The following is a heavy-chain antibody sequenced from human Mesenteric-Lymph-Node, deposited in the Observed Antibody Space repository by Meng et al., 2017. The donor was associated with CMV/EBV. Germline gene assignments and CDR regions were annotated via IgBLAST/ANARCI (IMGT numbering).Heavy chain of an antibody. J-gene: IGHJ5*02. V-gene: IGHV1-2*02. CDR1: GYTFTGFY. CDR3: ARAPLYCSSTSCYKVNWFDP. D-gene: IGHD2-2*02. CDR2: INPNSGGT. Sequence: ASVKVSCKASGYTFTGFYLHWVRQAPGQGLEWMGWINPNSGGTNYAQKFQGRVTMTRDTSISTAYMELSGLRSDDTAVYYCARAPLYCSSTSCYKVNWFDPWGQGTLVTVSS.